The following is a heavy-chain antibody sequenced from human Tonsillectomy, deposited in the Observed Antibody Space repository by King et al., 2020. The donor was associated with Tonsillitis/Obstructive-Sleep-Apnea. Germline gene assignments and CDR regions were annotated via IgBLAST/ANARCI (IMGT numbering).Heavy chain of an antibody. CDR3: ARLVYGDYGSYYYGMDV. J-gene: IGHJ6*02. CDR1: GFTFSSYE. CDR2: INSSGSSI. D-gene: IGHD4-17*01. Sequence: VQLVESGGGLVQPGRSLRLSCAASGFTFSSYEMKWVRQAPGKGLEWVSDINSSGSSIYYADSVKGRFTITRDNAKNSLYLQMNSLRAEDTAVYYCARLVYGDYGSYYYGMDVWGQGTTVTVSS. V-gene: IGHV3-48*03.